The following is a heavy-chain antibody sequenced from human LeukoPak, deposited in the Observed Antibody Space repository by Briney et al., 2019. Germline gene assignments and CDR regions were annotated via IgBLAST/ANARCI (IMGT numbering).Heavy chain of an antibody. CDR3: AKDGFDYYDSSGYYYFNY. CDR2: ISVGGVAI. CDR1: GFTFSNHA. J-gene: IGHJ4*02. D-gene: IGHD3-22*01. V-gene: IGHV3-23*01. Sequence: PGGSLRLSCAASGFTFSNHAMSWVRQAPGKGLQWVSAISVGGVAIYYADSVKGRFTISRDNSKNTLYLQMNSLRAEDTAVYYCAKDGFDYYDSSGYYYFNYWGQGTLVTVSS.